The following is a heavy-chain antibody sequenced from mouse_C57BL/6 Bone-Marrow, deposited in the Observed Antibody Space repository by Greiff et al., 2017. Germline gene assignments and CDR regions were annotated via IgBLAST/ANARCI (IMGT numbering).Heavy chain of an antibody. Sequence: EVQLVASGAELVRPGASVKLSCTASGFNIQDDYMNWVKQRPEQGLEWIGWIDPENGDTVYASKFQGKATITADTSSNTAYLQLSSLTSEDTAVYCDTTPFYYDGSRGYFDYWGQGTTLTVSS. J-gene: IGHJ2*01. CDR3: TTPFYYDGSRGYFDY. CDR2: IDPENGDT. V-gene: IGHV14-4*01. D-gene: IGHD1-1*01. CDR1: GFNIQDDY.